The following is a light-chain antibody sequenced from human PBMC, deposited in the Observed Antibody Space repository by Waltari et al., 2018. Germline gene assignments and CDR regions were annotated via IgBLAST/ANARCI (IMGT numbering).Light chain of an antibody. Sequence: QSVLTQPPSASGTPGQRVTISCSGSSSNIGSNTVNWYQQLPGTAPKLLSYRNNQRPSGGPDRFSGSKSGTSASLAISGLQSEDEADYYCAAWDDSLNGFYVFGTGTKVTVL. CDR1: SSNIGSNT. V-gene: IGLV1-44*01. CDR2: RNN. CDR3: AAWDDSLNGFYV. J-gene: IGLJ1*01.